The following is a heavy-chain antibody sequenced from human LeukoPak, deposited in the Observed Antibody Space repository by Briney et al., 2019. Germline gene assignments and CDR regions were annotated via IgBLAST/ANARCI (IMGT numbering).Heavy chain of an antibody. D-gene: IGHD2-2*01. Sequence: PSEALSLTCTVSGGSISSYYWSWIRQPPGKGLEWIAFINYTGRTHYNPSLKSRVTVSVDTSKNQFSLKLSAVTAADTAVYYCARHYIQPPHYFDYWGQGTLLTVSS. J-gene: IGHJ4*02. V-gene: IGHV4-59*08. CDR2: INYTGRT. CDR1: GGSISSYY. CDR3: ARHYIQPPHYFDY.